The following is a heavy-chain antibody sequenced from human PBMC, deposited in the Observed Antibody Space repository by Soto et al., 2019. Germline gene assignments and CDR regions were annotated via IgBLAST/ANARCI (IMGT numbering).Heavy chain of an antibody. D-gene: IGHD3-22*01. Sequence: PGGSLRLSCAGSGFTFGDSYMSWIRQAPGKGLEWLSYISPGSRYPAYADSVKGRFTISRDNAKRSLYLQMNSLRAEDTAVYYCAKSMIVVVTSYYYGMDVWGQGTTVTVSS. CDR2: ISPGSRYP. CDR3: AKSMIVVVTSYYYGMDV. CDR1: GFTFGDSY. V-gene: IGHV3-11*03. J-gene: IGHJ6*02.